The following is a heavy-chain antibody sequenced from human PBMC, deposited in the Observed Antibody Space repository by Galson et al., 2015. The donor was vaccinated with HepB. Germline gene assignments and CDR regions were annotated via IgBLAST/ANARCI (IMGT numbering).Heavy chain of an antibody. J-gene: IGHJ3*02. V-gene: IGHV3-11*06. Sequence: YADSVKGRFTIARDNAKNTMWLQMNSLRAEDTAVYYCATTKFGSGAYWTFDIWGQGTLVTVSS. CDR3: ATTKFGSGAYWTFDI. D-gene: IGHD4/OR15-4a*01.